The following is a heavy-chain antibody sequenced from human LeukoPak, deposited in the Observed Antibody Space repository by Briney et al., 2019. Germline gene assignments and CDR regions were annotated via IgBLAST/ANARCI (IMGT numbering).Heavy chain of an antibody. Sequence: PGGSLRLSCAASRFTFSRYEMNWVRQAPGEGLEWVSYISSSGTTIYYADSVKGRFSISRDNAKNSLFLLMNSLRPEDTAVYYCAPYGDFFDYWGQGTLVTVSS. CDR1: RFTFSRYE. V-gene: IGHV3-48*03. CDR2: ISSSGTTI. J-gene: IGHJ4*02. CDR3: APYGDFFDY. D-gene: IGHD4-17*01.